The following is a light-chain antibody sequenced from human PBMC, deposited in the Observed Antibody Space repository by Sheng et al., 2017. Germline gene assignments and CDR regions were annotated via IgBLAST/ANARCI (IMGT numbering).Light chain of an antibody. V-gene: IGKV3-15*01. J-gene: IGKJ3*01. CDR3: QQYGTSIGFT. Sequence: EIVMTQSPATLSVSPGERATLSCRASQSVSSNLAWYQQKPGQAPRLLIYGASTRATGIPARFSGSGSGTEFTLTISSLQSEDFAVYYCQQYGTSIGFTFGPGTKVDLK. CDR1: QSVSSN. CDR2: GAS.